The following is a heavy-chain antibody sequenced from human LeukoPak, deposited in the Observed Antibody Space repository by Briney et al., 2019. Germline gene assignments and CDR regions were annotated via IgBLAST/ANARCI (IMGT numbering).Heavy chain of an antibody. Sequence: ASVKVSCKASGYTFTGYYMHWVRQAPGQGLEWMGWINPNSGGTNYAQDFHGRVTMTRDTSISTAYMELSRLRSDDTAVYYCARDLHYYVAMDVRGQGTTVTVSS. CDR1: GYTFTGYY. V-gene: IGHV1-2*02. CDR3: ARDLHYYVAMDV. J-gene: IGHJ6*02. CDR2: INPNSGGT. D-gene: IGHD3-10*02.